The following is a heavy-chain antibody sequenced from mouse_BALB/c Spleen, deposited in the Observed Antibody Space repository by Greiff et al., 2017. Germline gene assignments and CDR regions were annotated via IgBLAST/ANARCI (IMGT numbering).Heavy chain of an antibody. CDR3: ARAGTTGGFAY. CDR1: GFSLTSYG. Sequence: QVQLQQSGPSLVQPSQSLSITCTVSGFSLTSYGVHWVRQSPGKGLEWLGVIWRGGSTDYNAAFMSRLSITKDNSKSQVFLKMNSLQTDDTAMYYCARAGTTGGFAYWGQGTLVTVSA. CDR2: IWRGGST. D-gene: IGHD1-1*01. V-gene: IGHV2-5-1*01. J-gene: IGHJ3*01.